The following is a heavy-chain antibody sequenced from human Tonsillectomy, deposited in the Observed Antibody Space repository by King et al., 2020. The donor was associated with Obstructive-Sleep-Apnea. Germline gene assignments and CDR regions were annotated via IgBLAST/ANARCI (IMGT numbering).Heavy chain of an antibody. CDR3: ARVYYADACDI. CDR1: GYSISSGYY. J-gene: IGHJ3*02. Sequence: VQLQESGPGLVKPSETLSLTCTVSGYSISSGYYWGWIRQPPGKGLEWIGSIYHSGSTYYNPSLKSRVTISVDTSKNQFSLKLSSVTAADTAVYYCARVYYADACDIWGQGTIVTVSS. D-gene: IGHD3-22*01. V-gene: IGHV4-38-2*02. CDR2: IYHSGST.